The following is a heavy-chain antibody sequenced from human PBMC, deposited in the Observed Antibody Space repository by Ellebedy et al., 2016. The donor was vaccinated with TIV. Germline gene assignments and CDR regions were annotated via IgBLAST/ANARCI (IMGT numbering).Heavy chain of an antibody. CDR1: GGTFSSYA. V-gene: IGHV1-69*13. CDR2: IIPIFGTA. Sequence: SVKVSCXASGGTFSSYAISWVRQAPGQGLEWMGGIIPIFGTANYAQKFQGRVTITADESTSTAYMELSSLRSEDTAVYYCARAFHGEEFYYGMDVWGQGTTVTVSS. J-gene: IGHJ6*02. D-gene: IGHD2/OR15-2a*01. CDR3: ARAFHGEEFYYGMDV.